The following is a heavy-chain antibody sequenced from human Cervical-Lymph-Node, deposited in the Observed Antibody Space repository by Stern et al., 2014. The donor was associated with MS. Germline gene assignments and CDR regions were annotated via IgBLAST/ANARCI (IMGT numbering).Heavy chain of an antibody. CDR3: ARDDRTSWYGGMPH. CDR2: SWSDGTKE. Sequence: VQLVESGGGAVQPGRSLRLSCATSGFTFSGYGMDWVRQDPGKGREWGGISWSDGTKEDYADSVKVRFTISRDNSKNTLYLQMTSLRAEDTAVYYCARDDRTSWYGGMPHWGQGTLVTVSS. D-gene: IGHD6-13*01. V-gene: IGHV3-33*01. CDR1: GFTFSGYG. J-gene: IGHJ4*02.